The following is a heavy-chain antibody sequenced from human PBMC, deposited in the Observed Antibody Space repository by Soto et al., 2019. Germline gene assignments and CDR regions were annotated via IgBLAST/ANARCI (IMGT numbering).Heavy chain of an antibody. CDR1: GYTFTSYG. V-gene: IGHV1-18*01. J-gene: IGHJ4*02. CDR2: ISAYNGNT. CDR3: ARDLVARIAAAGPFDY. Sequence: ASVKVSCKASGYTFTSYGISWVRQAPGQGLEWMGWISAYNGNTNYAQKLQGRVTMTTDTSTSTAYMELRSLRSDDTAVYYCARDLVARIAAAGPFDYWGQGTLVTVSS. D-gene: IGHD6-13*01.